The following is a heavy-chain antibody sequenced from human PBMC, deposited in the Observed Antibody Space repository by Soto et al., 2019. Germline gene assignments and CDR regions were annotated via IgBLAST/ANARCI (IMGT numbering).Heavy chain of an antibody. CDR2: ISYDGRNK. J-gene: IGHJ6*02. CDR1: GCCFSSYA. D-gene: IGHD6-13*01. V-gene: IGHV3-30*04. Sequence: GGSLRRSCAAAGCCFSSYAMHCLRQAPGEGLEWVAIISYDGRNKFYADTVKGRFTISRDNSKTTLYLQMNSLRTYETAVSYGATTDLSSSPGAYYYGMDVWGQGTTVTASS. CDR3: ATTDLSSSPGAYYYGMDV.